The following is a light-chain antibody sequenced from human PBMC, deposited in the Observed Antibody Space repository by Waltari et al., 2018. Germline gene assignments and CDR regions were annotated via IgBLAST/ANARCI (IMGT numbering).Light chain of an antibody. CDR2: RNN. V-gene: IGLV1-47*01. CDR3: AAWDDSLSGVV. CDR1: SSNIGSNY. Sequence: QSVLTQPPSASGTPGQRVTISCSGSSSNIGSNYVYWYQPLPGTAPKLLSYRNNQRPRGAPDRFCGSKAGTSASLAISGLRSEEEADYYCAAWDDSLSGVVFGGGTKLTVL. J-gene: IGLJ2*01.